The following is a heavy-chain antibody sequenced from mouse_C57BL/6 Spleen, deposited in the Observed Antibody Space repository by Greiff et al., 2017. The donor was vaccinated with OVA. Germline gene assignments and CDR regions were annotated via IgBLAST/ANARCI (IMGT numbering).Heavy chain of an antibody. CDR2: ILPGSGST. CDR3: AASLNYYSDGFDY. D-gene: IGHD2-12*01. Sequence: QVQLQQSGAELMKPGASVKLSCKATGYTFTGYWIEWVKQRPGQGLEWIGEILPGSGSTNYNEKFKGKATLTADTSSNTAYMQLSSLTTEDSAIYYAAASLNYYSDGFDYWGQGTTLTVSS. J-gene: IGHJ2*01. CDR1: GYTFTGYW. V-gene: IGHV1-9*01.